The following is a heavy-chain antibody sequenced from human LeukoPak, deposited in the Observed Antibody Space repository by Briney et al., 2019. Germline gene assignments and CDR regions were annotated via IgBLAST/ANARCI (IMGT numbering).Heavy chain of an antibody. Sequence: SETLSLTCTVSGGSISSYYWSWIRQPPGKGLEWIGYIYYSGSTNYNPSLKSRVTISVDTSKNQFSLKLTSVTAADTAVYYCMRGGIGYDSDYWGQGNLVTVSS. CDR2: IYYSGST. D-gene: IGHD5-12*01. CDR1: GGSISSYY. J-gene: IGHJ4*02. CDR3: MRGGIGYDSDY. V-gene: IGHV4-59*12.